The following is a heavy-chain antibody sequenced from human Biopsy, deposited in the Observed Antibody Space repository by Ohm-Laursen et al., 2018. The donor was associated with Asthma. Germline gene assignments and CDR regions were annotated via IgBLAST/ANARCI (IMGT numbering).Heavy chain of an antibody. Sequence: SLRLSCAASGFMFRSFGMHWVRQAPGKGPEWVALISHDGRESGYVDSVKGRFTISRDNSMNTLYLHMNSLRVEDTAVYYCARGLDYSGRSGFDYWGQGTLVTVSS. CDR3: ARGLDYSGRSGFDY. D-gene: IGHD3-10*01. CDR1: GFMFRSFG. V-gene: IGHV3-30*03. J-gene: IGHJ4*02. CDR2: ISHDGRES.